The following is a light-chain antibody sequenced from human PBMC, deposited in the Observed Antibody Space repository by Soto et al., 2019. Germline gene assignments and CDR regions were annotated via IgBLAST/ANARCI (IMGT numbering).Light chain of an antibody. V-gene: IGKV1-39*01. CDR1: QSISSS. Sequence: DLQMTQSPSSLSASVGDRVTITCRPSQSISSSFNWYQQKPGKAPKLLIYAASNLERGVPSRFSGSASGTEFTLTISSLQPEDFATYDCQQDYAFGQGTRLEIK. CDR2: AAS. CDR3: QQDYA. J-gene: IGKJ2*01.